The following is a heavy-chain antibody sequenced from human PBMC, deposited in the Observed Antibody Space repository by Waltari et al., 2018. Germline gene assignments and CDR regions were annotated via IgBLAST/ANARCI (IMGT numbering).Heavy chain of an antibody. CDR1: GFIFSDYT. CDR2: ISSTSKII. CDR3: TRDRDGDTESYSDPNFDY. D-gene: IGHD2-15*01. Sequence: DVQLLQSGGGVVQPGGSLRVSCAASGFIFSDYTMNWVRQAPGKGLGWVSYISSTSKIIHYADSVRGRFTVSRDNAQNSLFLQMNSLRDEDTAVYYCTRDRDGDTESYSDPNFDYWGQGTLVTVSS. J-gene: IGHJ4*02. V-gene: IGHV3-48*02.